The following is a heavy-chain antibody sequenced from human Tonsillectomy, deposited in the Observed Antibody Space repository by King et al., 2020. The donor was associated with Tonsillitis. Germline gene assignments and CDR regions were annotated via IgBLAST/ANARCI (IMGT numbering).Heavy chain of an antibody. D-gene: IGHD1-26*01. Sequence: VQLVESGGGLVQPGGSLRLSCAASGFTFSSYAMSWVRQAPGKGLEWVSAISGSGGSTYYAGSVKGRFTISRDNSKNTLYLQMNSLRAEDTAVYYCAKEIVGATTWYYGMDVWGQGTTVTVSS. CDR1: GFTFSSYA. J-gene: IGHJ6*02. V-gene: IGHV3-23*04. CDR3: AKEIVGATTWYYGMDV. CDR2: ISGSGGST.